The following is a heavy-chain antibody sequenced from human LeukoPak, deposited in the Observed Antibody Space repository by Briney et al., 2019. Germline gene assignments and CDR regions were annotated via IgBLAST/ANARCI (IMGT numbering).Heavy chain of an antibody. J-gene: IGHJ4*02. CDR3: ARSGYSSGWYGVPRPSDRKGFFDY. CDR1: GYTFTSYG. CDR2: ISAYNGNT. Sequence: ASLKVSCKASGYTFTSYGISWVRQAPGQGLEWMGWISAYNGNTNYAQKLQGRVTMTTDTSTSTAYMELRSLRSDDTAVYYCARSGYSSGWYGVPRPSDRKGFFDYWGQGTLVTVSS. D-gene: IGHD6-19*01. V-gene: IGHV1-18*01.